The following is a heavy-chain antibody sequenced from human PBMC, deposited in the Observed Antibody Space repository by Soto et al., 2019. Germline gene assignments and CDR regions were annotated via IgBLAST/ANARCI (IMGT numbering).Heavy chain of an antibody. J-gene: IGHJ6*03. Sequence: PGGSLRLSCAASGFTFSSYAISWVRQAPGKGLEWVSAISGSGGSTYYADSVKGRFTISRDNSKNTLYLQMNSLRAEDTAVYYCAKGDCSGGSCYTYYYYYMDVWGKGTTVTVSS. CDR1: GFTFSSYA. D-gene: IGHD2-15*01. CDR2: ISGSGGST. CDR3: AKGDCSGGSCYTYYYYYMDV. V-gene: IGHV3-23*01.